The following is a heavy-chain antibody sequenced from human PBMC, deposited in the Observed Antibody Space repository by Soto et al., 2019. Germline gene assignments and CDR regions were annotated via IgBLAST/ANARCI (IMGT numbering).Heavy chain of an antibody. CDR3: ARGLLGYCSSTSCYAQGTFDY. Sequence: SETLSLTCAVYGGSFSGYYWSWIRQPPGKGLEWIGEINHSGSTNYNPSLKSRVTISVDTSKNQFSLKLSFVTAADTAVYYCARGLLGYCSSTSCYAQGTFDYWGQGTLVTVSS. D-gene: IGHD2-2*01. CDR2: INHSGST. J-gene: IGHJ4*02. V-gene: IGHV4-34*01. CDR1: GGSFSGYY.